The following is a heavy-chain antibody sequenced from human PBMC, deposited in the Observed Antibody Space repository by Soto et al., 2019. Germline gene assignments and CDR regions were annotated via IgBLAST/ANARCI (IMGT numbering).Heavy chain of an antibody. CDR3: AKGRYDFWSGQEY. D-gene: IGHD3-3*01. Sequence: PGGSLRLSCAASGLTFIDYGIHWVRQAPGKWLEWVAVISYDGNKKYYADSVKGRFTISRDNSKNTLSLQINSLRVEDTAVYYCAKGRYDFWSGQEYWGQGTLVTVSS. CDR1: GLTFIDYG. CDR2: ISYDGNKK. V-gene: IGHV3-30*18. J-gene: IGHJ4*02.